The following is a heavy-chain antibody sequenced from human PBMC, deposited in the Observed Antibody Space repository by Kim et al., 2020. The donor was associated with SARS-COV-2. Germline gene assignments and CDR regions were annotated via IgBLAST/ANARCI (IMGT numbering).Heavy chain of an antibody. J-gene: IGHJ6*02. CDR3: ARAGGLTYYYGMDV. Sequence: GGSLRLSCAASGFTFSSYSMNWVRQAQGKGLEWVSSISSSSSYIYYADSVKGRFTISRDNAKNSLYRQMNSLRAEDTAVYYCARAGGLTYYYGMDVWGQGTTVTVSS. D-gene: IGHD3-9*01. CDR1: GFTFSSYS. V-gene: IGHV3-21*01. CDR2: ISSSSSYI.